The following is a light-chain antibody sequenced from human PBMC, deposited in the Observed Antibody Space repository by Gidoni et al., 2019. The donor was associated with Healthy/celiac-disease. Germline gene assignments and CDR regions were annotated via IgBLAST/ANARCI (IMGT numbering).Light chain of an antibody. CDR3: QQYYSTPPLT. J-gene: IGKJ4*01. V-gene: IGKV4-1*01. CDR1: KIVLYSSNNKNY. Sequence: DIVMTQSPDSLAVSLGERATINCKSSKIVLYSSNNKNYLAWYQQKPGQPPKLLIYWASTREAGVLDRFSGSGSGTDFTLTISSLQAEDVAVYYCQQYYSTPPLTFGGGTKVEIK. CDR2: WAS.